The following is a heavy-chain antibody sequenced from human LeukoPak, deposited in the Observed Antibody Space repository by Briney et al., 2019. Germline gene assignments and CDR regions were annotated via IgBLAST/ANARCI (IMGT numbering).Heavy chain of an antibody. Sequence: GGSLRLSCAASGFTFSSYGMGWVRQAPGKGLEWVSAISGSGGSTYYADSVKGRFTISRDNSKNTLYLQMNSLRAEDTAVYYCAKDSKAYSGSYPADYWGQGTLVTVSS. V-gene: IGHV3-23*01. D-gene: IGHD1-26*01. CDR2: ISGSGGST. CDR1: GFTFSSYG. CDR3: AKDSKAYSGSYPADY. J-gene: IGHJ4*02.